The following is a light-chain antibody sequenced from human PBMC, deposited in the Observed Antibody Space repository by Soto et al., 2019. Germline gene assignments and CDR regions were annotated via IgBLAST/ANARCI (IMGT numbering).Light chain of an antibody. CDR2: GAS. CDR3: QQYSQWPLT. CDR1: QSVSSN. J-gene: IGKJ5*01. V-gene: IGKV3-15*01. Sequence: EIVLTQSPATLSLSPGERATLHCRASQSVSSNLGWYQHKPGQAPRLLIYGASTRATGIPARFSGSGSATEFTLTISSLQSEDFAVYYCQQYSQWPLTFGQGTRLEIK.